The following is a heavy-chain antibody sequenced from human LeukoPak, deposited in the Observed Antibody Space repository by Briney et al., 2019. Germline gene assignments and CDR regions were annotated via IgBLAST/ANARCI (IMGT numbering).Heavy chain of an antibody. V-gene: IGHV3-30*02. CDR2: IRYDGSNK. Sequence: GGSLRLSCAASGFTFSSYGMHWVRQAPGKGLEWVAFIRYDGSNKYYADSVKGRFTISGDNSKNTLYLQMNSLRAEDTAVYYCAKRRGLELLYYYYMDVWGKGTTVTVSS. D-gene: IGHD1-7*01. J-gene: IGHJ6*03. CDR3: AKRRGLELLYYYYMDV. CDR1: GFTFSSYG.